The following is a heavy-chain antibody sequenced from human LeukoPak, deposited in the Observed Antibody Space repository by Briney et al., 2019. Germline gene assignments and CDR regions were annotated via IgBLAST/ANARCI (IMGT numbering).Heavy chain of an antibody. CDR3: ARGGRYCTNGVCYTYYYYYGMDV. D-gene: IGHD2-8*01. CDR1: GGSISSYY. J-gene: IGHJ6*02. CDR2: IHYSGST. Sequence: SETLSLTCTVSGGSISSYYWSWIRQPPGKGLEWIGYIHYSGSTNYNPSLKSRVTISVDTSKNQFSLKLSSVTAADTAVYYCARGGRYCTNGVCYTYYYYYGMDVWGQGTTVTVSS. V-gene: IGHV4-59*01.